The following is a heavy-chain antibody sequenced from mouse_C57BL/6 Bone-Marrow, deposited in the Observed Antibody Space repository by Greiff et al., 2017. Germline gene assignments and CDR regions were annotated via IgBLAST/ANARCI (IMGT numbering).Heavy chain of an antibody. CDR3: ARGYYGSRRDYYFDY. CDR2: IYPGDGDT. Sequence: VQLVESGPELVKPGASVKISCKASGYAFSSSWMNWVKQRPGKGLEWIGRIYPGDGDTNYNGKFKGKATLTADKSSSTAYMQLSSLTSEDSAVYFCARGYYGSRRDYYFDYWGQGTTLTVSS. J-gene: IGHJ2*01. D-gene: IGHD1-1*01. V-gene: IGHV1-82*01. CDR1: GYAFSSSW.